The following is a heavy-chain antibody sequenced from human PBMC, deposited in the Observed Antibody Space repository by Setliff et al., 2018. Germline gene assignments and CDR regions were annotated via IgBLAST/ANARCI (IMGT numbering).Heavy chain of an antibody. CDR1: GFSFSRHW. J-gene: IGHJ3*02. V-gene: IGHV3-7*01. D-gene: IGHD3-22*01. Sequence: PGESLKISCVVSGFSFSRHWMSWVRQAPGKGLEWVADIKQDGSTKYYLDSVKCRFTISRDNAKRSLYLQMNGLRADDTGVYYCVRDDADNYDAFDNWGQGTLVTVSS. CDR3: VRDDADNYDAFDN. CDR2: IKQDGSTK.